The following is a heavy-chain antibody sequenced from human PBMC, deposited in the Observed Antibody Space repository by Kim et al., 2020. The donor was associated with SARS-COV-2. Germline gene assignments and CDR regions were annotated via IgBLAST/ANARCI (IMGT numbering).Heavy chain of an antibody. CDR3: ARASTIQLWLYYYYGMDV. V-gene: IGHV3-30-3*01. D-gene: IGHD5-18*01. J-gene: IGHJ6*02. CDR2: ISYDGSNK. CDR1: GFTFSSYA. Sequence: GGSLRLSCAASGFTFSSYAMHWVRQAPGKGLEWVAVISYDGSNKYYADSVKGRFTISRDNSKNTLYLQMNSLRAEDTAVYYCARASTIQLWLYYYYGMDVWGPGTTVTVPS.